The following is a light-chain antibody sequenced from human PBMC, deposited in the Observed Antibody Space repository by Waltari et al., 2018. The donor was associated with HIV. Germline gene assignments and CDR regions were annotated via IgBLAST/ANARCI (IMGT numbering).Light chain of an antibody. CDR1: KLEDKY. J-gene: IGLJ3*02. CDR2: KDR. V-gene: IGLV3-1*01. Sequence: SYELTQPPSVSVSPGQTASITCSGDKLEDKYVCWYQQKPDQSPGLVLYKDRERPSGIPQRFSGSNSGNTATLTISGTQATDEADYFCQAWDGSNGVFGGGTKLTVL. CDR3: QAWDGSNGV.